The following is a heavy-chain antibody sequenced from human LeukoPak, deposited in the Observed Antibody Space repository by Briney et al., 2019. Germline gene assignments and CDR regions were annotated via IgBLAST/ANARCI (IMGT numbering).Heavy chain of an antibody. CDR3: ARGAYYDILTGYYSQEYYYYMDV. D-gene: IGHD3-9*01. CDR1: GGSISSSSYY. J-gene: IGHJ6*03. V-gene: IGHV4-39*07. Sequence: SETLSLTCSVSGGSISSSSYYWGWIRQPPGKGLEYIGRIYASGRTNYNPSLKSRVTISVDTSKNQFSLKLSSVTAADTAVYYCARGAYYDILTGYYSQEYYYYMDVWGKGTTVTFSS. CDR2: IYASGRT.